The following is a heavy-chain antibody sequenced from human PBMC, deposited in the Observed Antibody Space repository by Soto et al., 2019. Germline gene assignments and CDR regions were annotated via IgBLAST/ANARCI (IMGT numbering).Heavy chain of an antibody. CDR2: IYYSGST. V-gene: IGHV4-59*01. J-gene: IGHJ4*02. D-gene: IGHD2-15*01. CDR3: ARLHKATPEWNQYGHFDY. CDR1: GGSISSYY. Sequence: PSETLSLTCTVSGGSISSYYWSWIRQPPGKGLEWIGYIYYSGSTNYNPSLKSRVTISVDTSKNQFSLKLSSVTAADTAVYYCARLHKATPEWNQYGHFDYWGQGTLVTVSS.